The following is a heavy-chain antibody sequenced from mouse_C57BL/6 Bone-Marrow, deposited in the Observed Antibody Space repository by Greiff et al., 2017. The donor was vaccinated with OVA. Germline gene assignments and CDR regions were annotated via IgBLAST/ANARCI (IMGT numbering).Heavy chain of an antibody. CDR2: INYDGSST. J-gene: IGHJ1*03. Sequence: EVMLEESEAGLVQPGSSMKLSCTASGFTFSDYYMAWVRQVPEQGLEWVANINYDGSSTYYLDSLKSRFNISRDNAKNILYLQMSSLKSEDTATYYCARDLWYFDVWGTGTTVTVSS. V-gene: IGHV5-16*01. CDR1: GFTFSDYY. CDR3: ARDLWYFDV.